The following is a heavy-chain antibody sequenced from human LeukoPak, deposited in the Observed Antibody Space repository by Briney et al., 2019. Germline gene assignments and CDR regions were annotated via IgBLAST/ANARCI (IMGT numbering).Heavy chain of an antibody. CDR1: GGSISSYY. Sequence: SETLSLTCTVSGGSISSYYWSWIRQPPGKGLEWIGYIYYSGSTNYNPSLKSRVTISVDTSKNQFSLKLGSVTAADTAVYYCARDGPSRYFQHWGQGTLVTVSS. V-gene: IGHV4-59*01. CDR2: IYYSGST. CDR3: ARDGPSRYFQH. J-gene: IGHJ1*01.